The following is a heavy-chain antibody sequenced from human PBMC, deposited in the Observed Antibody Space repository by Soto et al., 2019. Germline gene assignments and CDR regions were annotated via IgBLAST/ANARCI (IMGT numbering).Heavy chain of an antibody. CDR2: IYYSGGT. Sequence: TLSLTCTVSGGSVRSGSYYWSWIRQPPGKGLEWIGYIYYSGGTNYNPSLKSRVTISVDTSKNQVSLKLSSVTAADTAVYYCARARYPPAMGNNWFDPWGQGTLVTVSS. CDR1: GGSVRSGSYY. J-gene: IGHJ5*02. D-gene: IGHD5-18*01. CDR3: ARARYPPAMGNNWFDP. V-gene: IGHV4-61*01.